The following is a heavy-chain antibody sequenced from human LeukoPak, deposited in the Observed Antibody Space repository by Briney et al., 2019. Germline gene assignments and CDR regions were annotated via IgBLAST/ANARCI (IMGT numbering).Heavy chain of an antibody. D-gene: IGHD1-1*01. J-gene: IGHJ6*02. V-gene: IGHV3-7*01. CDR3: VRNRYNLDV. Sequence: PGGSLRLSCAVSGLILSNNSMTWVRQAPGKGLEWVASIKQDGSEKYYVDSVKGRFTISRDNAKNSLYLEMNSLRAEDTALCYCVRNRYNLDVWGQGTTVTVSS. CDR2: IKQDGSEK. CDR1: GLILSNNS.